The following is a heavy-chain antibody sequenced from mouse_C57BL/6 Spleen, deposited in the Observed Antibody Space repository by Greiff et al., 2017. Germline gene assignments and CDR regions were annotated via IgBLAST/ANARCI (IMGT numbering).Heavy chain of an antibody. CDR2: ISSGSSTI. V-gene: IGHV5-17*01. J-gene: IGHJ2*01. Sequence: EVKVVESGGGLVKPGGSLKLSCAASGFTFSDYGMHWVRQAPEKGLEWVAYISSGSSTISYADTVKGRFTIARDNAKNTLFLQMTSLRSEDTAMYYCARSVTYDYFDYWGQGTTLTVSS. D-gene: IGHD2-2*01. CDR3: ARSVTYDYFDY. CDR1: GFTFSDYG.